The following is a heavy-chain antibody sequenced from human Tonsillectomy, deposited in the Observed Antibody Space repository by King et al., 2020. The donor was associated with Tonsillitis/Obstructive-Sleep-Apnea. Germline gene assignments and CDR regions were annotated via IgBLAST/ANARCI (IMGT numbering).Heavy chain of an antibody. V-gene: IGHV1-18*01. D-gene: IGHD3-22*01. J-gene: IGHJ3*02. CDR2: ISAYDGNT. Sequence: VQLVESGAEVKKPGASVKVSCKASGYTFTSYGISWVRQAPGQGLEWMGWISAYDGNTNYAQKLQGRVTMTTDTSPSTAYMELRSLRSDDTAVYYCARDKGGYYDSSNYYYRFSDDAFDIWGQGTMVTVSS. CDR1: GYTFTSYG. CDR3: ARDKGGYYDSSNYYYRFSDDAFDI.